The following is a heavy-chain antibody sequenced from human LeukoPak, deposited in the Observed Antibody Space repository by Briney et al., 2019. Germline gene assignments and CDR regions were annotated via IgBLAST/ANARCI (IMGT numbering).Heavy chain of an antibody. D-gene: IGHD2-8*02. CDR1: GYSFTSYW. CDR2: IYPGDSDT. CDR3: ARGGGVAALGHFDY. V-gene: IGHV5-51*01. Sequence: GESLIISCKSSGYSFTSYWIGWVRQIPGKLQEWMGIIYPGDSDTRYSPYFQGQVTIATDKSISTAYLQWSSLKASDTAMYYCARGGGVAALGHFDYWGQGTLVTVSS. J-gene: IGHJ4*02.